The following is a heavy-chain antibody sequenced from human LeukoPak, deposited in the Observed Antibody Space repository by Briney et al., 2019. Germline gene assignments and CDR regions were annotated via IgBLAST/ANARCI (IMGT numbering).Heavy chain of an antibody. CDR2: VNNDGRGT. CDR3: ARDERAYRSGNYGAY. J-gene: IGHJ4*02. D-gene: IGHD1-7*01. V-gene: IGHV3-74*01. CDR1: GFTFNRHW. Sequence: GGSLRLYCTAAGFTFNRHWMHWVRQAPGKGLVWVSYVNNDGRGTTYADSVKGRFTISRDNAKNTMYLEMNSLRAEDTAVYYCARDERAYRSGNYGAYWGQGTLVTVSS.